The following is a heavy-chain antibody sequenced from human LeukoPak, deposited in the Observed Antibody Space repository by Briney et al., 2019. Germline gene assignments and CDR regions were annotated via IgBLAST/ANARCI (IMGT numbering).Heavy chain of an antibody. CDR3: AGGLHGPDY. Sequence: PGGSPRLSCAASGFTFSSYWMERVRQAPGKGLVWVSRIDSDGSNTNYADSVKGRFTVSRDNAKNTLYLQMSSLRAEDTAVYYCAGGLHGPDYWGQGTLVTVSS. CDR1: GFTFSSYW. J-gene: IGHJ4*02. V-gene: IGHV3-74*01. D-gene: IGHD5/OR15-5a*01. CDR2: IDSDGSNT.